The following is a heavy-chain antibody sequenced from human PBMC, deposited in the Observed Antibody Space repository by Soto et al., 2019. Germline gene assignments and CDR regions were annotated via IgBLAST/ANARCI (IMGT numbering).Heavy chain of an antibody. CDR1: GGSISSNDYY. V-gene: IGHV4-30-4*01. D-gene: IGHD2-15*01. CDR2: IYYSETT. Sequence: PSETLSLTCTVSGGSISSNDYYWSWIRQPPGKGLEWIGHIYYSETTYYNPSLRSRLTISIDTSKNQFSLKLSSVSAADTAVYYCARQYCSGGSCHSAFDIWGQGTMVTVSS. CDR3: ARQYCSGGSCHSAFDI. J-gene: IGHJ3*02.